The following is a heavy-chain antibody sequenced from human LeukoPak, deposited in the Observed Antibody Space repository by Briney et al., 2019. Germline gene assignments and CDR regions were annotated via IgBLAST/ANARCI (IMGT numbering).Heavy chain of an antibody. CDR2: IFYSGST. D-gene: IGHD1-26*01. CDR1: GGXISSYY. CDR3: ARGARGSYSY. V-gene: IGHV4-59*08. J-gene: IGHJ4*02. Sequence: PSETLSLTCTVSGGXISSYYCSWLRQPPGKGLEWIGYIFYSGSTNYNPSLKSRVTISVDTSKNQFSLNLSSVTAADTAVYYCARGARGSYSYWGQGTLVTVSS.